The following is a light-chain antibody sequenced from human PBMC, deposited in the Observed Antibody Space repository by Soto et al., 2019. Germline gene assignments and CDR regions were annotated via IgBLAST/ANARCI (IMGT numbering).Light chain of an antibody. CDR3: RAYTTSGDV. J-gene: IGLJ1*01. CDR2: DVA. CDR1: TSDVGSYNY. Sequence: QSALTQPASVSGSPGQSITIACTGTTSDVGSYNYVSWYQQYPGKPPKVVIYDVANRPSGVSNRFSGSKSGNTASLTISGLQAEDEADYYCRAYTTSGDVFGTGTKVTVL. V-gene: IGLV2-14*03.